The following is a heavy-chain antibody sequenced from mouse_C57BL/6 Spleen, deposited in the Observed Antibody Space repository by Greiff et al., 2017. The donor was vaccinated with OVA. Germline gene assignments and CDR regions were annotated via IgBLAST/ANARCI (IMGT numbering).Heavy chain of an antibody. Sequence: QVQLKQPGAELVRPGTSVKLSCKASGYTFTSYWMHWVKQRPGQGLEWIGVIDPSDSYTNYNQKFKGKATLTVDTSSSTAYMQLSSLTSEDSAVYYCARRHYYGSLDYWGQGTSVTVSS. J-gene: IGHJ4*01. CDR3: ARRHYYGSLDY. D-gene: IGHD1-1*01. CDR2: IDPSDSYT. V-gene: IGHV1-59*01. CDR1: GYTFTSYW.